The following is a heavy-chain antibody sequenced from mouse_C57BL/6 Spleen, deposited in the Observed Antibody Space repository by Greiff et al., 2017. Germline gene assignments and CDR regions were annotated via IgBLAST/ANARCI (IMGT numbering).Heavy chain of an antibody. CDR2: IYPDSGST. CDR1: GYTFTSYW. CDR3: AREDRNWCY. Sequence: QVQLQQPGAELVKPGASVKMSCKASGYTFTSYWITWVKQRPGQGLEWIGDIYPDSGSTNYNEKFKSKATLTVDKASSTANRQLSSLTSEDSAVYDCAREDRNWCYWGKGTTLTVSS. V-gene: IGHV1-55*01. D-gene: IGHD4-1*01. J-gene: IGHJ2*01.